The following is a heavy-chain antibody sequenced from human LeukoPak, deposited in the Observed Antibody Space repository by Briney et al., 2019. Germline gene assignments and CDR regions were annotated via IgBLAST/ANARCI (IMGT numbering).Heavy chain of an antibody. V-gene: IGHV4-34*01. CDR3: AGIYYYGSGSYYISDY. J-gene: IGHJ4*02. Sequence: SETLSLTCAVYGGSFSGYYWSWTRQPPGKGLEWIGEINHSGSTNYNPSLKSRVTISVDTSKNQFSLKLSSVTAADTAVYYCAGIYYYGSGSYYISDYWGQGTLVTVSS. CDR1: GGSFSGYY. D-gene: IGHD3-10*01. CDR2: INHSGST.